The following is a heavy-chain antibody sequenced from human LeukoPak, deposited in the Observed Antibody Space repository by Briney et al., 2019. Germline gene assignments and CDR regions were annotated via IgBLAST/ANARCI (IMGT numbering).Heavy chain of an antibody. J-gene: IGHJ4*02. CDR2: ISWNSGSI. CDR1: GFTFGDYA. CDR3: AKDIRSSGWYYFDY. V-gene: IGHV3-9*01. D-gene: IGHD6-19*01. Sequence: GRSLRLSCAASGFTFGDYAMHWVRQAQGKGLEWVSGISWNSGSIGYADSVKGRFTISRGNAKNSLYLQMNSLRAEDTALYYCAKDIRSSGWYYFDYWGQGTLVTVSS.